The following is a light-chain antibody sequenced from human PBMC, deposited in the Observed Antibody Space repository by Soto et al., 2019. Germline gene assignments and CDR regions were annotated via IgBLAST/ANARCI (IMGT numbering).Light chain of an antibody. CDR1: SSNIGNHY. J-gene: IGLJ2*01. CDR3: GTWDSSLSAGV. Sequence: QSVLTQPPSVSAAPGQRVTIYCAGSSSNIGNHYVFWYQQLPGTAPKLIIYDNNKRPSGIPDRFSGSKSGTSATLGITGLQTGDEADYYCGTWDSSLSAGVFGGGTKLTVL. V-gene: IGLV1-51*01. CDR2: DNN.